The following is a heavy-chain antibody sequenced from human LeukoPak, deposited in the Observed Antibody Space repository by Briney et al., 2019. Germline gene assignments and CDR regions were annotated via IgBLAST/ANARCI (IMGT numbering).Heavy chain of an antibody. Sequence: GGSLRLSCAASGFTFSDYYMSWIRQAPGKGLEWVSYISSSSSYTNYADSVKGRFTISRDNAKNSLYLQMNSLRAEDTAVYYCARGGFGELPIIGDFDYWGQGTLVTVSS. J-gene: IGHJ4*02. CDR3: ARGGFGELPIIGDFDY. V-gene: IGHV3-11*03. CDR2: ISSSSSYT. CDR1: GFTFSDYY. D-gene: IGHD3-10*01.